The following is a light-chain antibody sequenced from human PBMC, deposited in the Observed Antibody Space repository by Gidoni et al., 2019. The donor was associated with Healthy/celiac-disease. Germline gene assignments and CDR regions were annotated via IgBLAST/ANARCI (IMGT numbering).Light chain of an antibody. CDR3: KQYDNPWRT. CDR2: DAS. J-gene: IGKJ3*01. V-gene: IGKV1-33*01. Sequence: DIQMTQSPSSLSASVGDRVTITCQASQDISNYLNWYQQKPGKAPKLLIYDASNLETGVPSRFSGSGSGTDFTFTISSLQPEDIATYYCKQYDNPWRTFGPGTKVDIK. CDR1: QDISNY.